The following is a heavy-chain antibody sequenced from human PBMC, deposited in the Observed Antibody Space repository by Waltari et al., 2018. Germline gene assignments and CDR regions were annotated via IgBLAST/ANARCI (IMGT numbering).Heavy chain of an antibody. D-gene: IGHD3-16*01. J-gene: IGHJ5*02. CDR2: MDCGSFPR. CDR1: GFTFSSYS. Sequence: EVQLVESGGDLVQPGGSLRLSCAASGFTFSSYSMNWVRQAPGKGLEWVSFMDCGSFPRSYADSVKGRFTISRDNDKNSLYLQMNTLRADDTAIYYCARDNDYTWGNYLDPWGQGTLVTVSS. V-gene: IGHV3-48*04. CDR3: ARDNDYTWGNYLDP.